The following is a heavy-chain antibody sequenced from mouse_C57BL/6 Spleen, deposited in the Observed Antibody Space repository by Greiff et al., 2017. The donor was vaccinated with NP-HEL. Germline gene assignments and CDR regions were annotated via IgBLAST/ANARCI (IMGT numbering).Heavy chain of an antibody. CDR2: ISYDGSN. D-gene: IGHD2-4*01. CDR3: ARGNYDYDGYWYFDV. J-gene: IGHJ1*03. Sequence: DVKLQESGPGLVKPSQSLSLTCSVTGYSITSGYYWNWIRQFPGNKLEWMGYISYDGSNNYNPSLKNRISITRDTSKNQFFLKLNSVTTEDTATYYCARGNYDYDGYWYFDVWGTGTTVTVSS. V-gene: IGHV3-6*01. CDR1: GYSITSGYY.